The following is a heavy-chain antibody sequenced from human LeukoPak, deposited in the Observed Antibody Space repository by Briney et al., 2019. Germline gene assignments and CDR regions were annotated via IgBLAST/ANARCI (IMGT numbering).Heavy chain of an antibody. CDR3: ARPVVLGAYLRGAYYFDS. V-gene: IGHV3-30*03. J-gene: IGHJ4*02. CDR2: ILYDGNNK. Sequence: GGSLRLSCAASDFSFSNYGMHWVRQAPGKGLEWVAVILYDGNNKHYAESVKGRFTISRDNSNNMLYLQMNSLRPEDTAVYYCARPVVLGAYLRGAYYFDSWGQGTLVTVSS. D-gene: IGHD3-16*01. CDR1: DFSFSNYG.